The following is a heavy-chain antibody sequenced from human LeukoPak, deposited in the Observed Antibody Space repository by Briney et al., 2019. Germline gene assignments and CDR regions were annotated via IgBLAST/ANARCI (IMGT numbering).Heavy chain of an antibody. J-gene: IGHJ5*02. CDR3: ARFRGSGVNGYNWFAP. D-gene: IGHD3-10*01. Sequence: ASVKVSCKASGYTFTGYYINWVRQAPGQGLEWMGWINPNSGGTNYAQKFQGRVTMTRDTSISTAYMELSRLRSDDTAVYYCARFRGSGVNGYNWFAPWGQATLVTVYS. V-gene: IGHV1-2*02. CDR1: GYTFTGYY. CDR2: INPNSGGT.